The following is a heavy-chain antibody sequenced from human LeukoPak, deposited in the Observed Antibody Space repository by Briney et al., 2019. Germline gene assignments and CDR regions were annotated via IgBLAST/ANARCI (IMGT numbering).Heavy chain of an antibody. Sequence: SETLSLTCTVSGGSISSYYWSWIRQPPGKGLEWIGEINHRGSTNYNPSLKSRVTISVDTSKNQFSLKLSSVTAADTAVYYCARISPHYYGSGSYRGRQVEFDPWGQGTLVTVSS. CDR3: ARISPHYYGSGSYRGRQVEFDP. CDR1: GGSISSYY. D-gene: IGHD3-10*01. CDR2: INHRGST. V-gene: IGHV4-34*01. J-gene: IGHJ5*02.